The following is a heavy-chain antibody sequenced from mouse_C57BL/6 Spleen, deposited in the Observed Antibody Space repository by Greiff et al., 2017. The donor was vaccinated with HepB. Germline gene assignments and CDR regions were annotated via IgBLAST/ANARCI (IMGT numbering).Heavy chain of an antibody. D-gene: IGHD1-1*01. CDR2: ISDGGSYT. Sequence: EVKVVESGGGLVKPGGSLKLSCAASGFTFSSYAMSWVRQTPEKRLEWVATISDGGSYTYYPDNVKGRFTISRDNAKNNLYLQMSHLKSEDTALYYCARHLGYGISYYYAMDYWIQGTSVTVSS. CDR1: GFTFSSYA. CDR3: ARHLGYGISYYYAMDY. V-gene: IGHV5-4*03. J-gene: IGHJ4*01.